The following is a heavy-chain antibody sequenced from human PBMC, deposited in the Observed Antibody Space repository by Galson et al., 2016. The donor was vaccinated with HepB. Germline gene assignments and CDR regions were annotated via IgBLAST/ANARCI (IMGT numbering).Heavy chain of an antibody. Sequence: SLRLSCATSGFVFTAXXVHXXXQAXXXGLXXVAXXXPDXXXKXXXDSXXGRFTISXDNSRNXLYLQXXRLRPDDTAVYYCAKDQISGAPXXFDYWGKGTLXTXSS. CDR3: AKDQISGAPXXFDY. CDR2: XXPDXXXK. D-gene: IGHD3-10*01. V-gene: IGHV3-30*18. J-gene: IGHJ4*02. CDR1: GFVFTAXX.